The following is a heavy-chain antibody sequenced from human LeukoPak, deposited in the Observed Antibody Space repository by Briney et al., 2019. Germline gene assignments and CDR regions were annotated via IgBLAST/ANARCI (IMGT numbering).Heavy chain of an antibody. J-gene: IGHJ4*02. CDR1: GYTFTSYG. Sequence: ASVKVSCKASGYTFTSYGISWVRQAPGQGLEWMGWISAYNGNTNYAQKLQGRVTMTEDTSTDTAYMELSSLRSEDTAVYYCATADMANLELDYWGQGTLVTVSS. D-gene: IGHD1-1*01. CDR2: ISAYNGNT. V-gene: IGHV1-18*01. CDR3: ATADMANLELDY.